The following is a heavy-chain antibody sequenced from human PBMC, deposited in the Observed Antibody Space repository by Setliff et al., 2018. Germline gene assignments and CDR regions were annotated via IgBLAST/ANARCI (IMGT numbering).Heavy chain of an antibody. V-gene: IGHV1-69*13. J-gene: IGHJ3*02. D-gene: IGHD2-2*01. CDR2: IIPIFGTA. Sequence: GASVKVSCKASGGTFSSYAISWVRQAPGQGLEWMGGIIPIFGTANYAQKFQGRVTITADESTSTAYMELSSLRSEDTAVYYCARALGYCSRTSCYADAFDIWGQGTMVTVS. CDR1: GGTFSSYA. CDR3: ARALGYCSRTSCYADAFDI.